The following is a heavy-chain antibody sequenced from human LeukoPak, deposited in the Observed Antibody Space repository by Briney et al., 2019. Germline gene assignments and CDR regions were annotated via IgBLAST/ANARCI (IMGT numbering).Heavy chain of an antibody. D-gene: IGHD3-22*01. CDR2: ISSRGTTI. CDR3: ARVYDTSGYKTPPPDY. CDR1: GLPFSSHE. J-gene: IGHJ4*02. V-gene: IGHV3-48*03. Sequence: GGSLRLSCTASGLPFSSHEMNWVRQAPGKGLEWISYISSRGTTIYYADSVKGRFTISRDNAENSLYLQMNSLRAEDTAVYYCARVYDTSGYKTPPPDYWGQGTLVTVSS.